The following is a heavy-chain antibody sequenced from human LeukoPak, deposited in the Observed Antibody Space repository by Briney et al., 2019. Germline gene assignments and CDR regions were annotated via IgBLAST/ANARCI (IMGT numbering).Heavy chain of an antibody. V-gene: IGHV3-30*18. CDR2: ISYHGSNK. D-gene: IGHD2-2*01. CDR3: AKNTHAYAEIFDY. Sequence: PGTSLSLSCAASEFTFSSYAMHWVRQAPGKGLEWVAFISYHGSNKYYADSVKGRFTISRDNSKNTLFLQMNSLRAEDTAVYYCAKNTHAYAEIFDYWGQGTLVTVSS. CDR1: EFTFSSYA. J-gene: IGHJ4*02.